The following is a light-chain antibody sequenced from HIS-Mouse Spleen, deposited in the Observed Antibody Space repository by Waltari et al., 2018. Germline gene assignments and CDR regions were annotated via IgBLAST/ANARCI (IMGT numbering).Light chain of an antibody. J-gene: IGLJ3*02. CDR1: SSNIGSNY. CDR2: RNN. CDR3: AAWDDSLSGPV. Sequence: QSVLTQPPSASGTPGQRVTIPCSGSSSNIGSNYVYWYQQLPGTAPKLPIYRNNQRPSGVPDRFSGSKSGTSASLAISGLRSEDEADYYCAAWDDSLSGPVFGGGTKLTVL. V-gene: IGLV1-47*01.